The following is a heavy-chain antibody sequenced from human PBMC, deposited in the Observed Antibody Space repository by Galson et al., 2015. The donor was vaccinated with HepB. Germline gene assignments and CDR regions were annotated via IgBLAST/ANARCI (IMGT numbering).Heavy chain of an antibody. Sequence: SLRLSCAASGFTLSRYAMHWVRQAPGKGLEWVAVISYDGSNKYYADSVKGRSTISRDNSKNTLYLQMNSLRAEDTAVYYCARGEVVRGVITHYYGMDVWGQGTTVTVSS. V-gene: IGHV3-30-3*01. D-gene: IGHD3-10*01. J-gene: IGHJ6*02. CDR1: GFTLSRYA. CDR2: ISYDGSNK. CDR3: ARGEVVRGVITHYYGMDV.